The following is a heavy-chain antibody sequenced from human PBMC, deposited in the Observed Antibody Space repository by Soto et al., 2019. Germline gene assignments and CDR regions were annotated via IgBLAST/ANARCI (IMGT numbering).Heavy chain of an antibody. CDR3: AKDMGFWSGYSPDYYYYGIDV. V-gene: IGHV3-9*01. Sequence: GGSLRLSCAASGFTFDDYAMHWVRQAPGKGLEWVSGISWNSGSIGYADSVKGRFTISRDNAKNSLYLQMNSLRAEDTALYYCAKDMGFWSGYSPDYYYYGIDVWGQGTTVTVSS. D-gene: IGHD3-3*01. J-gene: IGHJ6*02. CDR1: GFTFDDYA. CDR2: ISWNSGSI.